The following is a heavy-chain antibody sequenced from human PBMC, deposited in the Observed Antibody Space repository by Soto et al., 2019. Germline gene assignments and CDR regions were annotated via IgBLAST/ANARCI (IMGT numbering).Heavy chain of an antibody. CDR1: GFTFSSYA. CDR3: AKAGSTSIKPRHFDY. J-gene: IGHJ4*02. CDR2: ISGSGGST. D-gene: IGHD2-2*01. Sequence: GGSLRLSCAASGFTFSSYAVSWVRQAPGKGLEWVSAISGSGGSTYYADSGKGRFTISRDSSKNRLYLQMNSLRAEDTAVYYCAKAGSTSIKPRHFDYWGQGTLVTVSS. V-gene: IGHV3-23*01.